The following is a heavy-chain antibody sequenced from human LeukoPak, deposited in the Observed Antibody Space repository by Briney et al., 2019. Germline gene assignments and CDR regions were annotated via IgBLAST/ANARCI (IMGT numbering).Heavy chain of an antibody. CDR2: ISGSGGST. CDR1: GITLSNYG. V-gene: IGHV3-23*01. J-gene: IGHJ4*02. CDR3: AKRGVVIRVILVGFHKEAYYFDS. D-gene: IGHD2/OR15-2a*01. Sequence: GGSLRLSCAVSGITLSNYGMSWVRQAPGKGLEWVSGISGSGGSTNYADSAKGRFTISRDNPKNTLFLQMNSLRPEDTAVYFCAKRGVVIRVILVGFHKEAYYFDSWGQGALVTVSS.